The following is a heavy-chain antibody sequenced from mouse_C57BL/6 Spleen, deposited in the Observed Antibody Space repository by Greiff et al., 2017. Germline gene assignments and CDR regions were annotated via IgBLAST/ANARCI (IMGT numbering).Heavy chain of an antibody. CDR1: GFNIKDYY. D-gene: IGHD2-4*01. Sequence: VQLQQSGAELVKPGASVKLSCTASGFNIKDYYMHWVKQRTEQGLEWIGRIDPEDGETKYDPKFQGKATITADTSSNTAYLQLSSLTSEDTAVYYCARGDDYDHWLEYWGQGTLVTVSA. J-gene: IGHJ3*01. CDR2: IDPEDGET. CDR3: ARGDDYDHWLEY. V-gene: IGHV14-2*01.